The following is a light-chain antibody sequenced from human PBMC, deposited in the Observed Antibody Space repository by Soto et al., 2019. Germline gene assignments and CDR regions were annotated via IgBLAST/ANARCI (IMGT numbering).Light chain of an antibody. CDR2: GAS. V-gene: IGKV3-15*01. Sequence: EIVMTQSPVALSVSPGERAALSCRARQSISGHLAWYQQKPGQAPRLLIYGASARPTGVPTRFGGSGSGTDFTLTISRVQSDDAAVYYCQQYDSWPPITFGQGT. CDR3: QQYDSWPPIT. J-gene: IGKJ2*01. CDR1: QSISGH.